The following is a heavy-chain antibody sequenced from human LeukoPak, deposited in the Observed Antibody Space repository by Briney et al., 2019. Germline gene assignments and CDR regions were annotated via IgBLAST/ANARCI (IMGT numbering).Heavy chain of an antibody. V-gene: IGHV1-46*01. Sequence: GASVKVSCKASGYTFTSYYMHWVRQAPGQGLEWMGIINPSGGSTSYAQKFQGRVTMTRDMSTSTVYMELSSLRSEDTAVYYCAREARIAAAGTPAANWGQGTLVTVSS. CDR1: GYTFTSYY. J-gene: IGHJ4*02. CDR2: INPSGGST. CDR3: AREARIAAAGTPAAN. D-gene: IGHD6-13*01.